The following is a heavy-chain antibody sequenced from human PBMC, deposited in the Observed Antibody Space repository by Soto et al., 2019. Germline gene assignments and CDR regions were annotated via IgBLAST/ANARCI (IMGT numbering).Heavy chain of an antibody. Sequence: SETLSLTCTVSGGSISSCGYYWSWIRQHPGKGLEWIGYIYYSGSTYYNPSLKSRVTISVDTSKNQFSLKLSSVTAADTAVYYCAKSMQKKGVRYPCGYFDYWGQGTLVTVSS. D-gene: IGHD2-8*01. CDR3: AKSMQKKGVRYPCGYFDY. V-gene: IGHV4-31*03. CDR2: IYYSGST. J-gene: IGHJ4*02. CDR1: GGSISSCGYY.